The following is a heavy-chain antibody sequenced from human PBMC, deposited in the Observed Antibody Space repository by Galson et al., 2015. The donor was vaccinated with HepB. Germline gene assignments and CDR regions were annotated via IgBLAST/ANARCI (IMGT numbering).Heavy chain of an antibody. J-gene: IGHJ3*02. CDR3: ARELDDSGSHSDAFDI. V-gene: IGHV3-74*01. Sequence: SLRLSCATSGFTFSIYWMHWVRQAPGKGLVWVSRIYNGDSSTDYTDSVKGRFTISRDSAKNTLYLQMNSLTSEDTAVYYCARELDDSGSHSDAFDIWGQGTMVTVSS. CDR2: IYNGDSST. CDR1: GFTFSIYW. D-gene: IGHD3-10*01.